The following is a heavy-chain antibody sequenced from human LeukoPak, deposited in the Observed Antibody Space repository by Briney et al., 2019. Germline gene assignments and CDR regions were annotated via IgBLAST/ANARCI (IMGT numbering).Heavy chain of an antibody. V-gene: IGHV4-34*01. D-gene: IGHD1-1*01. CDR2: TNHSGST. Sequence: SETLSLTCAVYGGSFSGYYWSWIRQPPGKGLEWIGETNHSGSTNYNPSLKSRVTISVDTSKNQFSLKLSSVTAADTAVHYCARHYVAGTILGWGQGTLVTVSS. J-gene: IGHJ4*02. CDR1: GGSFSGYY. CDR3: ARHYVAGTILG.